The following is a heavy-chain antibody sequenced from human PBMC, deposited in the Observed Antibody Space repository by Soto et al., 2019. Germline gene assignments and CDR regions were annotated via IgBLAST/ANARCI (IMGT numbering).Heavy chain of an antibody. CDR2: IDYVGST. J-gene: IGHJ4*02. V-gene: IGHV4-59*11. CDR1: GDSINSRY. D-gene: IGHD3-10*01. Sequence: QVQLRESGPGLVKSSETLSLTCSVSGDSINSRYWSWIRQPPGKGLEWIGYIDYVGSTNYAPSLQSPVTMSVDTSKNQVSLKLRYVTAADTAVYYCVRQRGNYFDFWGQGTLVTVSS. CDR3: VRQRGNYFDF.